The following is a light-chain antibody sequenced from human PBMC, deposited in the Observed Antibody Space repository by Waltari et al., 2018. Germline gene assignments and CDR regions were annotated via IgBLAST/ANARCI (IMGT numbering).Light chain of an antibody. CDR1: QSLVHSDGNTY. J-gene: IGKJ1*01. CDR2: KIS. Sequence: DVVMTQSPLSLPVTLGQPASISCRSSQSLVHSDGNTYLNWFQQRPGQSPRRLIYKISRRESGVPDRFSGSWSGTDFTLKISRVEAEDIGVYYCMQGTHWPRTFGQGSKVEI. V-gene: IGKV2-30*02. CDR3: MQGTHWPRT.